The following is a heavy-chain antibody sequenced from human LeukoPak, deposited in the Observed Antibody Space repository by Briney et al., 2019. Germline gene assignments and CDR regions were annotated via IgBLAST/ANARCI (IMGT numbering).Heavy chain of an antibody. CDR1: GYAFTSIT. V-gene: IGHV1-18*01. Sequence: ASVKVSCKASGYAFTSITISWVRQAPGQGLEWMGWISLYNDSTNYAQKLQGRVTMTTDTSTSTAYLDLRSLRSDDTAVYYCARESSSNWYLDFWGQGTLVTVSS. CDR3: ARESSSNWYLDF. D-gene: IGHD6-13*01. CDR2: ISLYNDST. J-gene: IGHJ4*02.